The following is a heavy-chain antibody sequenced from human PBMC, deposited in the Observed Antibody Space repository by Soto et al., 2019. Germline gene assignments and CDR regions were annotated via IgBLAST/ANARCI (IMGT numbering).Heavy chain of an antibody. D-gene: IGHD3-10*01. CDR2: INPNSGGT. Sequence: ASVKVSCKASGYTFTGYYMHWVRQAPGQGLEWMGWINPNSGGTNYAQKFQGWVTMTRDTSISTAYMELSRLRSDDTAVYYCARDYGSGSYYLWFDYWGQGTLVTVSS. CDR1: GYTFTGYY. J-gene: IGHJ4*02. V-gene: IGHV1-2*04. CDR3: ARDYGSGSYYLWFDY.